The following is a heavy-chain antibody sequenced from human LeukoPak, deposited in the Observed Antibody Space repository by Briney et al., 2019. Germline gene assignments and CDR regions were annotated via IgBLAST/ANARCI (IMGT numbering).Heavy chain of an antibody. V-gene: IGHV1-69*05. CDR3: ARRSDSSGYYLSDAFDI. J-gene: IGHJ3*02. CDR1: GGTFSSYA. D-gene: IGHD3-22*01. CDR2: IIPIFGTA. Sequence: GASVKVSCKAPGGTFSSYAISWVRQAPGQGLEWVGGIIPIFGTANYAQKFQGRVTITTDESPSTAYMELSSLRSEDTAMYYCARRSDSSGYYLSDAFDIWGQGTMVTVSS.